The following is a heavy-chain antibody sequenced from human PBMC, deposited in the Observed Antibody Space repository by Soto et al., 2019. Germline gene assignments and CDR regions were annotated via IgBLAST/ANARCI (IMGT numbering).Heavy chain of an antibody. CDR2: ISYDGSNK. Sequence: PGGSLRLSCAASGFTFSSYAMHWVRQAPGKGLEWVAVISYDGSNKYYADSVKGRFTISRDNSKNTLYLQMNSLRAEDTAVYYCARGQYYDFWSGYSGYYFDYWGQGTLVTVSS. J-gene: IGHJ4*02. D-gene: IGHD3-3*01. CDR3: ARGQYYDFWSGYSGYYFDY. V-gene: IGHV3-30-3*01. CDR1: GFTFSSYA.